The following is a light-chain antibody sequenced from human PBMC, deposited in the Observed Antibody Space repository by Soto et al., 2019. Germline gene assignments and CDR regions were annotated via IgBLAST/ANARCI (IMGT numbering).Light chain of an antibody. Sequence: EIVLTQSPVTLSVSPGDRVTLSCRASQSISINLAWYQHKPGQAPRLLMQTASSRASGVPARISGSGSGTEFTLTISSRQSADFAVYYGQQFRNWPWTFGQGTKVDIK. CDR1: QSISIN. CDR2: TAS. V-gene: IGKV3-15*01. J-gene: IGKJ1*01. CDR3: QQFRNWPWT.